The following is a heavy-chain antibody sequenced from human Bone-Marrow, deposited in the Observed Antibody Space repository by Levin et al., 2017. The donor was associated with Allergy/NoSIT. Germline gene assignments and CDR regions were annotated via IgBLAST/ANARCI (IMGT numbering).Heavy chain of an antibody. V-gene: IGHV4-30-4*01. CDR2: INFIGNT. D-gene: IGHD3-22*01. CDR1: GGSISSGDYY. CDR3: ARVLDSRTYYPYYYAMDV. Sequence: SETLSLTCTVSGGSISSGDYYWSWIRQPPGKGLEWIGYINFIGNTYYNPSLKSRSTISLDTSNNQFSLKLTSVTAADTAVYYCARVLDSRTYYPYYYAMDVWGQGTTVTVSS. J-gene: IGHJ6*02.